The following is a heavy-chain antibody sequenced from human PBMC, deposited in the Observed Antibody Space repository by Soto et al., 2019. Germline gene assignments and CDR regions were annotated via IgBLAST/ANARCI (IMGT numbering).Heavy chain of an antibody. CDR2: IIPISGTA. Sequence: QVQLVQSGAEVKKPGSSVKVSCKASGGTFSSYAISWVRQAPGQGLEWMGGIIPISGTANYAQKLQGRVTITADKSTSTAYMELSSLRSADTAVYYCARGVRAAGTGNWFDPWGQGTLVTVSS. CDR3: ARGVRAAGTGNWFDP. CDR1: GGTFSSYA. D-gene: IGHD6-13*01. J-gene: IGHJ5*02. V-gene: IGHV1-69*06.